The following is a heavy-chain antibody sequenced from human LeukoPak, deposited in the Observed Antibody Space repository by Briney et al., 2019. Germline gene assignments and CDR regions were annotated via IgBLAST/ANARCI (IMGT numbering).Heavy chain of an antibody. J-gene: IGHJ6*02. V-gene: IGHV3-7*01. CDR3: ARENGNYDFWSGYQYYYYGMDV. CDR2: IKRDGSEK. Sequence: GGSLRLSCAASGFTFSSYWMSWVRQAPGKGLEWVANIKRDGSEKYYVDSVKGRFTISRDNAKNSLYLQMDSLRAEDTAVYYCARENGNYDFWSGYQYYYYGMDVWGQGTTVTVSS. D-gene: IGHD3-3*01. CDR1: GFTFSSYW.